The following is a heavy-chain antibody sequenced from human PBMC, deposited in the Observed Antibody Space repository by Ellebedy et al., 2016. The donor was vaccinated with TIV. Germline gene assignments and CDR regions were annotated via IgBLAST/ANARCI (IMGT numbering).Heavy chain of an antibody. D-gene: IGHD3-9*01. V-gene: IGHV3-30*01. J-gene: IGHJ4*02. Sequence: DSVKGRFIISRDNSENMVDLQMNSLRPEDTAVYYCARDPTGYPYYFDNWGQGTLVTVSS. CDR3: ARDPTGYPYYFDN.